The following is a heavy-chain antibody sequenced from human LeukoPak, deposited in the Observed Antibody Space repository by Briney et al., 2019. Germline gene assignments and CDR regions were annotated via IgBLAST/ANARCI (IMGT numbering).Heavy chain of an antibody. CDR1: GFTFSTYS. CDR3: ARTPPTAGLTTIGVGSDY. D-gene: IGHD4-11*01. CDR2: ISGSSETI. V-gene: IGHV3-48*02. Sequence: PGGSLRPSCAASGFTFSTYSMNWVRQAPGKGLEWVSYISGSSETIYYADSVKGRFTISRDNAKNSLYLQMNSLRDEDTAVYYCARTPPTAGLTTIGVGSDYWGQGTLVTVSS. J-gene: IGHJ4*02.